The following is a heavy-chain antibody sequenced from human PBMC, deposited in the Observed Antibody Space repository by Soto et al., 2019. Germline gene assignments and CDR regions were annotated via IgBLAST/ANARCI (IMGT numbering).Heavy chain of an antibody. CDR1: GDSVSSHIAA. CDR2: TYYRSKWYN. D-gene: IGHD1-7*01. CDR3: ARGKSSITGTIRRVEHFTY. Sequence: PSQTLSLTFPISGDSVSSHIAALNWIRQSPSRGLEWLGRTYYRSKWYNDYAVSVKSRITINPDTSKNLFSLQLNSVTPEDTAVYDCARGKSSITGTIRRVEHFTYLGEATLVT. V-gene: IGHV6-1*01. J-gene: IGHJ4*02.